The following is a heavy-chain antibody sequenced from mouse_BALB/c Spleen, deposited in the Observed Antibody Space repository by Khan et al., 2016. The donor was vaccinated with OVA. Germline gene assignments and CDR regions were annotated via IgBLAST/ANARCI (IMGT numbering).Heavy chain of an antibody. CDR1: GFTFSSYG. V-gene: IGHV5-6-3*01. J-gene: IGHJ2*01. CDR3: ARVCSIYYGNYAYYFDY. CDR2: INTNVGST. Sequence: EVELVESGGGLVQPGGSLKLSCAASGFTFSSYGMSWVRQTPDKRLELVATINTNVGSTYYPDSVKGRFTISRDNAKNTLYLQMSSLKSEDTAMYYCARVCSIYYGNYAYYFDYWGQGTTLTVSS. D-gene: IGHD2-1*01.